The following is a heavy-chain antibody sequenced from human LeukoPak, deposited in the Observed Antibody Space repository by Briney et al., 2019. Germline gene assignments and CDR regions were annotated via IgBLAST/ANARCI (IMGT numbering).Heavy chain of an antibody. V-gene: IGHV3-23*01. CDR2: ISGSGGST. D-gene: IGHD2-15*01. Sequence: GGSLRLSCAASGFTFSSYAMSWVRQAPGKGLEWVSAISGSGGSTYYADSVKGRFTISRDNSKNTLYLQMNSLRAEDTAVYYCAKSRDIVVEVAALDYWGQGTLVTVSS. CDR1: GFTFSSYA. CDR3: AKSRDIVVEVAALDY. J-gene: IGHJ4*02.